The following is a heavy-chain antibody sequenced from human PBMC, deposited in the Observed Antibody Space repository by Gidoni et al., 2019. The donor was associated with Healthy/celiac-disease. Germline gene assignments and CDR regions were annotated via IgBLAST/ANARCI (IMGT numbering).Heavy chain of an antibody. CDR3: ARDSRTYYDILTGFEYYGMDV. J-gene: IGHJ6*02. D-gene: IGHD3-9*01. Sequence: QVQLVESGGGVVQPGSSLRLSCAASGFTFSSYGMHWVRQATGKGLEWVAVIWYDGSNNYYEDSVKGRFTISRENSKNTLYLQMNSLRAEDTAVYYCARDSRTYYDILTGFEYYGMDVWGQGTTVTVSS. V-gene: IGHV3-33*01. CDR2: IWYDGSNN. CDR1: GFTFSSYG.